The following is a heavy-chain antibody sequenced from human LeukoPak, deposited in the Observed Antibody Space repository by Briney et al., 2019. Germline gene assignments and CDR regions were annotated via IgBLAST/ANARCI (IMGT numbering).Heavy chain of an antibody. CDR1: GGSISSYY. Sequence: ETLSLTCTVSGGSISSYYWSWVRQAPGKGLEWVSVIYSGGSTYYADSVKGRFTISRDNSKNTLYLQMNSLRAEDTAVYYCASGYFDWGQGTLVTVSS. D-gene: IGHD5-18*01. CDR2: IYSGGST. CDR3: ASGYFD. J-gene: IGHJ4*02. V-gene: IGHV3-66*01.